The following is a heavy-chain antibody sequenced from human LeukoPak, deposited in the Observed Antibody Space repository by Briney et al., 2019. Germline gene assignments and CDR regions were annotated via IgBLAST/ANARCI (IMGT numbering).Heavy chain of an antibody. V-gene: IGHV4-38-2*02. CDR2: IYHSGST. D-gene: IGHD4-17*01. CDR1: GYSISSGYY. CDR3: ARAPQNDYGDFGAFDI. Sequence: NTSETLSLTCTVSGYSISSGYYWGWIRQPPGKGLEWIGSIYHSGSTYYNPSLKSRVTISVDTSKNQFSLKLSSVTAADTAVYYCARAPQNDYGDFGAFDIWGQGTMVTVSS. J-gene: IGHJ3*02.